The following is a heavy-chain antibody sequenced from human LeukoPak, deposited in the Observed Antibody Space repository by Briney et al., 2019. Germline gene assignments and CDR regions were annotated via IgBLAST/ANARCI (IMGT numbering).Heavy chain of an antibody. CDR2: IGGSGIRT. CDR3: AELGITMIGGV. CDR1: GFTFTTYG. J-gene: IGHJ6*04. D-gene: IGHD3-10*02. V-gene: IGHV3-23*05. Sequence: GGSLRLSCLASGFTFTTYGMNWVRQAPGKGLEWVSGIGGSGIRTYYADSAKGRFTISRDKSKNTLYLQMNSLRAEDTAVYYCAELGITMIGGVWGKGTTVTISS.